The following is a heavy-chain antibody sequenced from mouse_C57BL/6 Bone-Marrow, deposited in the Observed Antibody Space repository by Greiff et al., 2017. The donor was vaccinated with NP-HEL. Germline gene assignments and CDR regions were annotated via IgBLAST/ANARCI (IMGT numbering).Heavy chain of an antibody. J-gene: IGHJ4*01. D-gene: IGHD4-1*01. CDR1: GYTFTSYW. V-gene: IGHV1-61*01. Sequence: QVQLQQPGAELFTPGSSVKLSCKASGYTFTSYWMDCVQQSPPPVRSWLSPLYPCDRETHYNQKFKDKAKLTVDKSSSTAYMQLSSLTSEDSAVYYCARELAHAMDYWGQGTSVTVS. CDR3: ARELAHAMDY. CDR2: LYPCDRET.